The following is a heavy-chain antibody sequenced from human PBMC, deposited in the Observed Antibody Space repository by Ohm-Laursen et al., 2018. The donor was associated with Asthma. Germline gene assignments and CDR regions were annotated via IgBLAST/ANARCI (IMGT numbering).Heavy chain of an antibody. Sequence: LSLTCAASGFIFSNYNINWVRQSPGKGLEWVANIKQDGSEKYYVDSVKGRFTISRDNAKNSLYLQMNSLRAEDTAVYYCASDTYYDILTGYSETFQHRGQGTLVTVSS. CDR1: GFIFSNYN. CDR3: ASDTYYDILTGYSETFQH. CDR2: IKQDGSEK. V-gene: IGHV3-7*01. D-gene: IGHD3-9*01. J-gene: IGHJ1*01.